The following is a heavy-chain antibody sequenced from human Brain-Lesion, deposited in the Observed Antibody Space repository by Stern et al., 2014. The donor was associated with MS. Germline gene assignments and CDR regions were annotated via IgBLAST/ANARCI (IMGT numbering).Heavy chain of an antibody. Sequence: EDQLVESGGGLVQPGGSLRLSCAASGFTVSNYYMSWVRQAPGKGLEWVSIIYNSGKTYYADSVRGRFVIARDKSKSTLYLQMDSLRPEDTAVYYCARDRVTTVTTYYFDSWGQGTRVTVSS. CDR3: ARDRVTTVTTYYFDS. CDR2: IYNSGKT. V-gene: IGHV3-66*02. D-gene: IGHD4-17*01. J-gene: IGHJ4*02. CDR1: GFTVSNYY.